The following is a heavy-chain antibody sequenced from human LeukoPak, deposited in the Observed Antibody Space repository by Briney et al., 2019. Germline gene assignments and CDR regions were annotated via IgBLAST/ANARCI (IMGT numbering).Heavy chain of an antibody. CDR2: INSNGDTT. V-gene: IGHV3-64*02. CDR1: GLTFRNHA. Sequence: PGGSLRLSCAASGLTFRNHAMHWVRQAPGQGLEYVSAINSNGDTTYYGDSVKGRFTISRDNSKSTLFLQMGSLRPADTAVYYCAREERGLAIDYWGQGALVTVSS. J-gene: IGHJ4*02. D-gene: IGHD3/OR15-3a*01. CDR3: AREERGLAIDY.